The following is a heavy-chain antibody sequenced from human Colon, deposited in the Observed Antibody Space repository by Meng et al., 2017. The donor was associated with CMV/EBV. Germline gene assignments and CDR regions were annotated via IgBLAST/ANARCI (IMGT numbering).Heavy chain of an antibody. J-gene: IGHJ2*01. D-gene: IGHD2-2*01. CDR1: TFTGYY. Sequence: TFTGYYMHWVRQAPGQGLEWMGWINPNSGGTNYAQKFQGRVTMTRDTSISTAYMELSRLRSDDTAVYYCARRGRIVVVPAATYWYFDLWGRGTLVTVSS. V-gene: IGHV1-2*02. CDR3: ARRGRIVVVPAATYWYFDL. CDR2: INPNSGGT.